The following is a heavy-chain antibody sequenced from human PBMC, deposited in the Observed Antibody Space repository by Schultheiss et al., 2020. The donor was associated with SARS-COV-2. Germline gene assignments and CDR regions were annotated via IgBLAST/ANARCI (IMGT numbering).Heavy chain of an antibody. CDR1: GGSISSYY. CDR2: IYYSGST. D-gene: IGHD3-10*01. V-gene: IGHV4-59*08. Sequence: GSLRLSCTVSGGSISSYYWSWIRQPPGKGLEWIGYIYYSGSTNYNPSLKSRVTISVDTSKNQFSLKLSSVTAADTAVYYCARRVGYGSGSYYSPYNWFDPWGQGTLVTVSS. CDR3: ARRVGYGSGSYYSPYNWFDP. J-gene: IGHJ5*02.